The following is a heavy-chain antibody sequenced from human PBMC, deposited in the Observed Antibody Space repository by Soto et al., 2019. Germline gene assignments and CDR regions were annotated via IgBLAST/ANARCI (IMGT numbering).Heavy chain of an antibody. CDR1: GGTFSSYA. CDR2: IIPIFGTA. J-gene: IGHJ6*02. V-gene: IGHV1-69*13. Sequence: SVKVSCKASGGTFSSYAISWVRQAPGQGLEWMGGIIPIFGTANYAQKFQGRVTITADESTSTAYMELSSLRSEDTAGYYCAGLYYYASSGYYTHGMDVWGQGTTVTVSS. D-gene: IGHD3-22*01. CDR3: AGLYYYASSGYYTHGMDV.